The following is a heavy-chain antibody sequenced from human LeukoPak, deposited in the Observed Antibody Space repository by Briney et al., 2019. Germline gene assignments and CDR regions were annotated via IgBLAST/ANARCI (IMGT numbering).Heavy chain of an antibody. D-gene: IGHD2-2*02. V-gene: IGHV4-34*01. CDR3: ARGRNSWYTAGYFDY. CDR1: GGSFSGYY. CDR2: INHSGST. J-gene: IGHJ4*02. Sequence: SETLSLTCAVYGGSFSGYYWSWIRQPPGKGLEWIGEINHSGSTNYNPSPKSRVTISVDTSKNQFSLKLSSVTAADTAVYYCARGRNSWYTAGYFDYWGQGTLVTVSS.